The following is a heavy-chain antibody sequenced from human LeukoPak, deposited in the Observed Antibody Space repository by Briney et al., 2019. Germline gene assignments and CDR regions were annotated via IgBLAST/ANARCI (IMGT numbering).Heavy chain of an antibody. CDR3: ARGAPCGGDCYKYYYYYMDV. D-gene: IGHD2-21*02. CDR1: GVSIRSHY. CDR2: IHYSGST. Sequence: SETLSLTCTVSGVSIRSHYWSWIRQPPGKGLEWIGYIHYSGSTNSNPSLKSRASISVDTSKNQFSLTLSSVTAADTAVYYCARGAPCGGDCYKYYYYYMDVWGKGTTVTVSS. V-gene: IGHV4-59*11. J-gene: IGHJ6*03.